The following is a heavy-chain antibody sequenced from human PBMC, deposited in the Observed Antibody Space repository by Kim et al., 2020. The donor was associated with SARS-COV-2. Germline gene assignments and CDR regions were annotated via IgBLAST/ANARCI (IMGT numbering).Heavy chain of an antibody. CDR3: AKSKGGVFGYVDY. Sequence: GGSLRLSCAASGFTFSNYAMNWVRQAPGKGLEWVSVISDRSGTTYYADSVKGRFTISIDNSKNTLYLQMNSLRAEDTAVYYCAKSKGGVFGYVDYWGQGTLVTVSS. V-gene: IGHV3-23*01. D-gene: IGHD3-16*02. J-gene: IGHJ4*02. CDR1: GFTFSNYA. CDR2: ISDRSGTT.